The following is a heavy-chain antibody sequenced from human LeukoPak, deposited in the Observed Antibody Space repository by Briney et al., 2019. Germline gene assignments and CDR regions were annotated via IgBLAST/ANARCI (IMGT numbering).Heavy chain of an antibody. CDR3: ARDLSQGYDSSGYYSNWFDP. J-gene: IGHJ5*02. D-gene: IGHD3-22*01. CDR2: INHSGST. CDR1: GDSFSGYY. Sequence: PSETLSLTCAVYGDSFSGYYWSWIRQPPGKGLEWIGEINHSGSTNYNPSLKSRVTISVDTSKNQFSLKLSSVTAADTAVYYCARDLSQGYDSSGYYSNWFDPWGQETLVTVSS. V-gene: IGHV4-34*01.